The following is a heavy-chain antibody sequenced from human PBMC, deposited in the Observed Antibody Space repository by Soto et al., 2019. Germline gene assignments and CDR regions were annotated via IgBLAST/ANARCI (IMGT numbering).Heavy chain of an antibody. CDR3: ARGDHYYDSSGYVYYFDY. D-gene: IGHD3-22*01. CDR2: IIPIFGTA. CDR1: GGTFSSYA. J-gene: IGHJ4*02. V-gene: IGHV1-69*13. Sequence: RASVKVSCKASGGTFSSYAISWVRQAPGQGLEWMGGIIPIFGTANYAQKFQGRVTITADESTSTAYMELSSLRSEDTAVYYCARGDHYYDSSGYVYYFDYWGQGTLVTVSS.